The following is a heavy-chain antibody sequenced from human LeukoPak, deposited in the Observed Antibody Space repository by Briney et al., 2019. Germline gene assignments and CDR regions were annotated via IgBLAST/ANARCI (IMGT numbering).Heavy chain of an antibody. Sequence: PGGSLRLSCAASGFTFSSYSMNWVRQAPGKGLEWVSSISSSSSYIYYADSLKGRFTISRDNAKNSLYLQMNSLRAEDTAVYYCAREAPNHYYDSQYYFDYWGQGTLVTVSS. V-gene: IGHV3-21*01. CDR2: ISSSSSYI. CDR1: GFTFSSYS. D-gene: IGHD3-22*01. CDR3: AREAPNHYYDSQYYFDY. J-gene: IGHJ4*02.